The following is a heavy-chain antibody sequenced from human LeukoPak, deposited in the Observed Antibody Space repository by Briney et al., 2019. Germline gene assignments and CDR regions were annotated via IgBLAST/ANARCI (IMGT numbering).Heavy chain of an antibody. V-gene: IGHV4-31*03. CDR2: IYYSGST. CDR1: GGSISSGGYY. CDR3: ARGSYGDYFDY. Sequence: PSETLSLTCTVSGGSISSGGYYWSWIRQHPGKGLEWIGYIYYSGSTYYNPSLKSRVTISVDTSNNQFSLKLSSVTAADTAVYYCARGSYGDYFDYWGQGTLVTVSS. J-gene: IGHJ4*02. D-gene: IGHD4-17*01.